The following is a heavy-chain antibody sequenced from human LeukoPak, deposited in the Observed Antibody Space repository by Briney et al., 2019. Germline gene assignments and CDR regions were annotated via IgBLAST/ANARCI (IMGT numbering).Heavy chain of an antibody. CDR2: IIPIFGTA. V-gene: IGHV1-69*05. CDR3: ARDYPIVEVSAASDGNWFDP. Sequence: SVKVPCKASGGTFSSYAISWVRQAPGQGLEWMGGIIPIFGTANYAQKFQGRVTITTDESTSTAYMELSSLRSEDTAVYYCARDYPIVEVSAASDGNWFDPWGQGTLVTVSS. CDR1: GGTFSSYA. D-gene: IGHD2-2*01. J-gene: IGHJ5*02.